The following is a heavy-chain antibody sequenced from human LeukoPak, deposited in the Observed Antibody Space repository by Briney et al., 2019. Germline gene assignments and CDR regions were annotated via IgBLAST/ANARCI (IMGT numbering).Heavy chain of an antibody. Sequence: GGSLRLSCAASGFTFSDYYMTWIRQAPGKELEWVSYISSSGSTTYYADSVKGRFTISRDNSKNTLYLQMNSLRAEDTAVYYCAKESYDSSSTFDYWGQGTLVTVSS. CDR3: AKESYDSSSTFDY. V-gene: IGHV3-11*01. CDR1: GFTFSDYY. CDR2: ISSSGSTT. D-gene: IGHD3-22*01. J-gene: IGHJ4*02.